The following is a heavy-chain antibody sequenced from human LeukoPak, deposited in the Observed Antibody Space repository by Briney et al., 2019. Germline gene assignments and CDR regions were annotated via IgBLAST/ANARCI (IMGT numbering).Heavy chain of an antibody. J-gene: IGHJ6*03. CDR3: ARDSPITGSFYYYMDV. D-gene: IGHD1-20*01. CDR1: GFTFSSYE. CDR2: ISSGGNNI. V-gene: IGHV3-48*03. Sequence: PGGSLRLSCAASGFTFSSYEMNWVRQAPGKGLEWVSYISSGGNNIYYADSVKGRFTISRDNAKNSLYLQMSSLGAEDTAVYYCARDSPITGSFYYYMDVWCKGTTVTVSS.